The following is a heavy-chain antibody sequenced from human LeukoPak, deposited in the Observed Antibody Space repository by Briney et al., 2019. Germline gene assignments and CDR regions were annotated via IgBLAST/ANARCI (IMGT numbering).Heavy chain of an antibody. Sequence: SETLSLTCTVSGGSISSYFWSWIRQPPGQGLEWIGYIYYSGSTNYSPSLNSRVTISVDTSKNQFSLKLSSVTAADTAVYYCARHPMVAYFDYWGQGTLVTVSS. V-gene: IGHV4-59*08. CDR3: ARHPMVAYFDY. CDR2: IYYSGST. D-gene: IGHD2-15*01. CDR1: GGSISSYF. J-gene: IGHJ4*02.